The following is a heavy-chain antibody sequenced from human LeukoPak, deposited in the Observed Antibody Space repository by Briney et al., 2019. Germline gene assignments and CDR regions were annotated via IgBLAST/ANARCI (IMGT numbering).Heavy chain of an antibody. D-gene: IGHD3-3*01. J-gene: IGHJ4*02. CDR1: GGSISSNNW. Sequence: PSETLSLTCAVSGGSISSNNWWGWVRQPPGKGLEWIGEIYHSGSPNYNPSLKSRVTISVDTSKNQFSLKLSSVTAADTAVYYCARGRYDFWSGLPNRYYFDYWGQGTLVTVSS. CDR2: IYHSGSP. CDR3: ARGRYDFWSGLPNRYYFDY. V-gene: IGHV4-4*02.